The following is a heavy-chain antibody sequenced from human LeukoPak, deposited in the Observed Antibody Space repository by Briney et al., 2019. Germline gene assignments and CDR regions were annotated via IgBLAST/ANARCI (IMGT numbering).Heavy chain of an antibody. J-gene: IGHJ6*03. CDR2: ITGSGGST. D-gene: IGHD4-23*01. CDR3: AKSLTVVTDYYYYYMDV. CDR1: GFTFSSYA. V-gene: IGHV3-23*01. Sequence: GGSLRLSCAASGFTFSSYAMSWVRQAPGKGLEWVSAITGSGGSTYYADSVKGRFTISRDNSKNTLYLQMNSLRAEDTAVYYCAKSLTVVTDYYYYYMDVWGKGTTVTVSS.